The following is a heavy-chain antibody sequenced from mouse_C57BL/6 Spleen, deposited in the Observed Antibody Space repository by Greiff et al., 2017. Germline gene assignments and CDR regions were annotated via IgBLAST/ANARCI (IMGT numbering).Heavy chain of an antibody. J-gene: IGHJ4*01. D-gene: IGHD1-1*01. CDR2: IYPGSGST. Sequence: QVQLQQPGAELVKPGASVKMSCTASGYTFTSYWITWVKQRPGQGLEWIGDIYPGSGSTNYNEKFKSKATLTVDTSSITAYMQLSSLTYEDSAFYYGARHYDGSSNYYAMDYWGQGTSVTVSS. V-gene: IGHV1-55*01. CDR3: ARHYDGSSNYYAMDY. CDR1: GYTFTSYW.